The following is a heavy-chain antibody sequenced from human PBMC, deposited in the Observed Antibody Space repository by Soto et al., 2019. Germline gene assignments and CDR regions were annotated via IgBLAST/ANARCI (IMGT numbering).Heavy chain of an antibody. CDR1: GFTFDDYA. Sequence: GGSLRLSCAASGFTFDDYAMHWVRQAPGKGLEWVSGISWNSGSIGYADSVKGRFTISRDNAKNSLYLQMNSLRAEDTALYYCAKSYFKYSGYESFWNFDYWGQGTLVTVSS. CDR3: AKSYFKYSGYESFWNFDY. J-gene: IGHJ4*02. D-gene: IGHD5-12*01. V-gene: IGHV3-9*01. CDR2: ISWNSGSI.